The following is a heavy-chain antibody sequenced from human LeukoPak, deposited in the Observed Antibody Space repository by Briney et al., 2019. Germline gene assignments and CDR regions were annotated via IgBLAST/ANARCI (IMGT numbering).Heavy chain of an antibody. CDR3: ARPSSDGNYYY. V-gene: IGHV4-34*01. J-gene: IGHJ4*02. D-gene: IGHD1-26*01. Sequence: SETLSLTCAVYGGSFSGYYWSWIRQPPGKGLEWIGSMSYTSSPSYSPSLESRATISIDTSKNSFSLKLSSVTATDTAVYYCARPSSDGNYYYWGQGTLVTVSS. CDR1: GGSFSGYY. CDR2: MSYTSSP.